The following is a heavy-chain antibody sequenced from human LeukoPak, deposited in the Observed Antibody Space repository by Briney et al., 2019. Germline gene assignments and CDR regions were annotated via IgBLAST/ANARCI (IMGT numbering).Heavy chain of an antibody. D-gene: IGHD3-3*01. CDR2: IYPGDSDT. V-gene: IGHV5-51*01. CDR3: ARQNDFRLDY. J-gene: IGHJ4*02. CDR1: GYTFSSYW. Sequence: GESLKISSKGSGYTFSSYWIGWVRPMPGKGLEWMGVIYPGDSDTRYSPSLQGQVTISVDTSIGTAYLQWSSLKASDTAIYYCARQNDFRLDYWGQGTLVTASS.